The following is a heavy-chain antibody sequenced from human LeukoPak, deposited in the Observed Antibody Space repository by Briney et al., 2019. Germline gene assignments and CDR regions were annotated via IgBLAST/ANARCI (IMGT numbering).Heavy chain of an antibody. Sequence: PGRSLRLSCAASGFTFENYAMHWVRQVPGKGLEWVSGISWNSDTIGYADSVKGRFTISRDNGKNSLDLQMNSLRAEDTALYYCAKGRSGYYRDDYFDYWGLGTRVTVSS. D-gene: IGHD3-22*01. J-gene: IGHJ4*02. CDR3: AKGRSGYYRDDYFDY. CDR2: ISWNSDTI. V-gene: IGHV3-9*01. CDR1: GFTFENYA.